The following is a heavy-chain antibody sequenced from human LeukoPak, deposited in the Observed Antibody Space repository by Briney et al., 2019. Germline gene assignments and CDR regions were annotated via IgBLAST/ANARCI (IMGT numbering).Heavy chain of an antibody. CDR2: ISGSGGST. D-gene: IGHD4-17*01. CDR3: ARDESGYGDYGPAPAGDY. V-gene: IGHV3-23*01. J-gene: IGHJ4*02. CDR1: GFTFSSYG. Sequence: TGGSLRLSCAASGFTFSSYGMSWVRQAPGKGLEWVSAISGSGGSTYYADSVKGRFTISRDNSKNTLYLQMNSLRAEDTAVYYCARDESGYGDYGPAPAGDYWGQGTLVTVSS.